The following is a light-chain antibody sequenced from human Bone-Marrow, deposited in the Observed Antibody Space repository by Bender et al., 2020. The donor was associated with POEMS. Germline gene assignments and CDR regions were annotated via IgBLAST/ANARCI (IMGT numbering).Light chain of an antibody. V-gene: IGLV2-14*02. J-gene: IGLJ3*02. CDR2: EVT. CDR3: AAWDDSLSVWV. Sequence: QAALTQPASVSGSPGQSVTISCTVTNSGGVSYNLVSWFQQSPNAAPKLILYEVTKRPSGVSDRFSGSKSGTSASLAISGLRSEDESDYFCAAWDDSLSVWVFGGGTKLTVL. CDR1: NSGGVSYNL.